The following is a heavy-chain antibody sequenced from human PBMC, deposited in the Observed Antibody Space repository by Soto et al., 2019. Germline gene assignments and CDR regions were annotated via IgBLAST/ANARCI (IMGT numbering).Heavy chain of an antibody. D-gene: IGHD3-3*01. V-gene: IGHV4-30-2*01. CDR2: IYHSGST. CDR1: DGSISSGGYS. Sequence: PSETLSLTCAVSDGSISSGGYSWSWIRQPPGKGLEWIGYIYHSGSTYYNPSLKSRVTISVDRSKNQFSLKLSSVTAADTAVYYCARVGRFLEYMDVWGQGTTVTVSS. CDR3: ARVGRFLEYMDV. J-gene: IGHJ6*02.